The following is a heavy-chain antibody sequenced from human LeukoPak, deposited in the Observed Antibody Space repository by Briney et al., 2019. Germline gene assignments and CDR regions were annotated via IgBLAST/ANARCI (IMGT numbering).Heavy chain of an antibody. CDR2: IYHSGST. CDR1: GGSISTYY. V-gene: IGHV4-59*01. Sequence: SETLSLTCTVSGGSISTYYWNWIRQPPGKGLEWIGHIYHSGSTNYNPSLKSRVTISMDTSKNQFSLKLTSVTSADTAVYYCARDGPAYTSRWYDYYYGLDVWGQGTTVTVSS. J-gene: IGHJ6*02. CDR3: ARDGPAYTSRWYDYYYGLDV. D-gene: IGHD2-2*01.